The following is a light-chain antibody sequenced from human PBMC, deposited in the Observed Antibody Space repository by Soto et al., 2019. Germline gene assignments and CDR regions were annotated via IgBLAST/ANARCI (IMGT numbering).Light chain of an antibody. CDR1: SSNIGSNY. CDR3: AAWGDRDVV. Sequence: QSVLTQPPSASGTPGQRVTISCSGSSSNIGSNYVYWYQQLPGTAPKLLIYRNNQRPSGVPDRFSGSKSGTSASLAISGLRSEDEADYYCAAWGDRDVVFGGGTKVTVL. CDR2: RNN. V-gene: IGLV1-47*01. J-gene: IGLJ2*01.